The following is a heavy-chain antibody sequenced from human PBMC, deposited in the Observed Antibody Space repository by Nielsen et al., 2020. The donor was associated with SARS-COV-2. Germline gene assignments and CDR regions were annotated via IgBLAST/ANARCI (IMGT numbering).Heavy chain of an antibody. CDR1: GFTFSSYA. V-gene: IGHV3-30-3*01. Sequence: GESLKISCAASGFTFSSYAMHWVRQAPGKGLEWVAVISYDGSNKYYADSAKGRFTISRDNSKNTLYLQMNSLRAEDTAVYYCARDQVGSSAGYFDYWGQGTLVTVSS. D-gene: IGHD6-6*01. CDR2: ISYDGSNK. CDR3: ARDQVGSSAGYFDY. J-gene: IGHJ4*02.